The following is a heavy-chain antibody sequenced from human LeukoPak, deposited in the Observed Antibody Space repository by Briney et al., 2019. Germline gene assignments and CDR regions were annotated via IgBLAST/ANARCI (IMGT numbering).Heavy chain of an antibody. J-gene: IGHJ4*02. D-gene: IGHD1-26*01. Sequence: GGSLRLSCAASGFTFSSHSMNWVRQAPGKGLEWVSYISSSSSTIYYADSVKGRFTISRDNSKNTLYLQMNSLRAEDTAVYYCARDHFKWELSSGDYWGQGTLVTVSS. CDR2: ISSSSSTI. CDR1: GFTFSSHS. CDR3: ARDHFKWELSSGDY. V-gene: IGHV3-48*01.